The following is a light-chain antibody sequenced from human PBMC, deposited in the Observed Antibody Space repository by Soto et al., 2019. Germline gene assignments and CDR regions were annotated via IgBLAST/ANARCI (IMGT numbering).Light chain of an antibody. Sequence: QSALTQPASVSGSPGQSITISCTGTSSDIGAYNFVSWYQQHPAKAPKLMIFDVSNRPSGVSNRFSGSKSGNTASLTISGLQAEDEAEYYCGSYTSSSYVFGTGTKVTVL. J-gene: IGLJ1*01. CDR2: DVS. CDR1: SSDIGAYNF. V-gene: IGLV2-14*03. CDR3: GSYTSSSYV.